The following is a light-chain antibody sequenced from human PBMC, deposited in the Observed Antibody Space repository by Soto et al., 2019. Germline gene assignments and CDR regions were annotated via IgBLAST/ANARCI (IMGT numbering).Light chain of an antibody. CDR1: QSVSSSY. V-gene: IGKV3-20*01. J-gene: IGKJ2*01. Sequence: EIVLTQFPGTLSLSPGERATLSCRASQSVSSSYLAWYQQKPGQAPRLLIYGASSRATGIPDRFSGSGSGTDFTLTISSLQPEDFATYYCQQSYSTLYTFGQGTKLEIK. CDR3: QQSYSTLYT. CDR2: GAS.